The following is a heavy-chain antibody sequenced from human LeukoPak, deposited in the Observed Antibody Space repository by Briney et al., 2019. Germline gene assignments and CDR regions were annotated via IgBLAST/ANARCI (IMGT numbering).Heavy chain of an antibody. CDR3: ARADTTGGYYFDY. J-gene: IGHJ4*02. CDR1: GFTFDDYA. CDR2: ISSSSSYI. V-gene: IGHV3-21*01. D-gene: IGHD4-17*01. Sequence: PGGSLRLSCAASGFTFDDYAMHWVRQAPGKGLEWVSSISSSSSYIYFADSLKGRFTISRDNAKNSLYLQMNSLRAEDTAVYYCARADTTGGYYFDYWGQGTLVTVSS.